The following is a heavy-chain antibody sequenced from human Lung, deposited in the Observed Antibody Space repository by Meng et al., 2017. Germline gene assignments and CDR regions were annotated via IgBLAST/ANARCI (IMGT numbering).Heavy chain of an antibody. V-gene: IGHV4-34*01. CDR2: INHSGST. J-gene: IGHJ4*02. D-gene: IGHD4-11*01. Sequence: QVHPNQWGDGLFKPSETLSRASVVSGGSVSDYYWSWIRQPPGKGLEWIGEINHSGSTNYNPSLESRATISVDTSQNNLSLKLSSVTAADSAVYYCARGPTTMAHDFDYWGQGTLVTVSS. CDR3: ARGPTTMAHDFDY. CDR1: GGSVSDYY.